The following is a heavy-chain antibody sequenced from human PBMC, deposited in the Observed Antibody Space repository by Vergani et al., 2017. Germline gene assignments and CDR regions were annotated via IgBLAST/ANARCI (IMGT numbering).Heavy chain of an antibody. V-gene: IGHV4-39*07. D-gene: IGHD1-26*01. Sequence: QLQLQESGPGLVKPSETLSLPCTVSGGSISSSSYYWGWIRQPPGKGLEWIGEIYHSGSTNYNPSLKSRGTISVDKSKNQFSLKLRSVTAADTAVYYCARDRGSYYSSGYFDRWGRGTLVTVSS. CDR3: ARDRGSYYSSGYFDR. J-gene: IGHJ2*01. CDR1: GGSISSSSYY. CDR2: IYHSGST.